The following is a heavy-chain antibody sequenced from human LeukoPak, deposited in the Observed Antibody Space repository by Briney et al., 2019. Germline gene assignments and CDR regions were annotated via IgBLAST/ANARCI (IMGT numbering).Heavy chain of an antibody. CDR1: GFTFSSCA. J-gene: IGHJ4*02. Sequence: AGGSLRLSCAASGFTFSSCAMSWVRQAPGKGLEWVSAISGSGGGTYYADSVKGRFTISRDNSKNTLYLQMNSLRAEDTAVYYCAKWSVAGSPFDYWGQGTLVTVSS. D-gene: IGHD6-19*01. CDR2: ISGSGGGT. CDR3: AKWSVAGSPFDY. V-gene: IGHV3-23*01.